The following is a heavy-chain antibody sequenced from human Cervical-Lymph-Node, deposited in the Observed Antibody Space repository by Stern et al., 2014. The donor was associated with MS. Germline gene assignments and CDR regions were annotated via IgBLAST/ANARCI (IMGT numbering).Heavy chain of an antibody. D-gene: IGHD4-23*01. CDR2: IIPIFGTA. V-gene: IGHV1-69*01. CDR1: GVAFNNYG. CDR3: ARDRDYDGHAKPAYGMDV. J-gene: IGHJ6*02. Sequence: QVQLVQSGAEVKKPGSSVKVSCKTSGVAFNNYGFSWVRQAPGQGLEWMGGIIPIFGTANYAQNFQGRVTITADESTATVYMELRSLKSEDTAMYFCARDRDYDGHAKPAYGMDVWGQGTTVTVSS.